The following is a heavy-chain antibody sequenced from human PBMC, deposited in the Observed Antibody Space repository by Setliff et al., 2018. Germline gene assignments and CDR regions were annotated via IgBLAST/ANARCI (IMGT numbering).Heavy chain of an antibody. V-gene: IGHV4-39*01. CDR1: GGSISSSNYY. CDR2: INYSGST. Sequence: ETLSLTCSVSGGSISSSNYYWGWIRQSPGKGLEWIGSINYSGSTYYNPSLTSRVTISVDTSNNQFSLKLSFVTAADTAVYYCARHPSSGSYYGGSIFYFDDWGPGILVTVS. J-gene: IGHJ4*02. CDR3: ARHPSSGSYYGGSIFYFDD. D-gene: IGHD1-26*01.